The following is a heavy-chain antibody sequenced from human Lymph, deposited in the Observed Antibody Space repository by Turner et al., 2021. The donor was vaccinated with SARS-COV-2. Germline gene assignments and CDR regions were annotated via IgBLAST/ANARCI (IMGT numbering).Heavy chain of an antibody. J-gene: IGHJ4*02. CDR3: ARQLWLRGTFDY. D-gene: IGHD5-18*01. CDR2: ISVSGGST. V-gene: IGHV3-23*01. Sequence: EVQLLESGGGFVQPGGSLRLSCPASGFTFTSYAMSWVRQAPGKGLEWVSAISVSGGSTYYADSVKGRFTISRDNSKNTLYLQMNSLRAEDTAVYYCARQLWLRGTFDYWGQGTLVTVSS. CDR1: GFTFTSYA.